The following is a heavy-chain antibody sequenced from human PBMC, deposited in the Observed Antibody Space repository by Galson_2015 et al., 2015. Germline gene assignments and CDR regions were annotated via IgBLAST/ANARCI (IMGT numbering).Heavy chain of an antibody. CDR2: IKSKTDGGTT. V-gene: IGHV3-15*01. CDR1: GFTFSNAW. D-gene: IGHD2-15*01. CDR3: ARLGLGYCSGGSCWVFDY. Sequence: SLRLSCAASGFTFSNAWMSWVRQAPGKGLEWVGRIKSKTDGGTTDYAAPVKGRFTISRDDSKNTLYLQMNSLKTEDTAMYYCARLGLGYCSGGSCWVFDYWGQGTLVTVSS. J-gene: IGHJ4*02.